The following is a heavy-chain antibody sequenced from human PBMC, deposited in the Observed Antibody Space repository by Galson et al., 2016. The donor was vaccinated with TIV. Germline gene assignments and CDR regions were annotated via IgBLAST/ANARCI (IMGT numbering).Heavy chain of an antibody. CDR2: ISGGGGNI. J-gene: IGHJ6*02. CDR1: GFTFSSYA. D-gene: IGHD6-19*01. V-gene: IGHV3-23*01. CDR3: VKVPSSGFTYYYAMDV. Sequence: SLRLSCAASGFTFSSYAMTWVRQAPGKGLEWVTAISGGGGNIYYADSVKGRFTISRDNSKNTLYMQMNSLRVEDTAVYYCVKVPSSGFTYYYAMDVWGQGTTVTVSS.